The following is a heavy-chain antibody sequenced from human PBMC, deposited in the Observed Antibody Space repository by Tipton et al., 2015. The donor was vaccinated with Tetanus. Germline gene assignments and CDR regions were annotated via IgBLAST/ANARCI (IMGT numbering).Heavy chain of an antibody. J-gene: IGHJ6*02. V-gene: IGHV1-2*02. Sequence: QLVQSGAELKKPGASVKVSCTASGYTFTGYCMYWVRQAPGQGLEWVGWIDPNSGDTIYAQNFQGRVTMTRDTSISTVYMELSRLRSDDTAVYYCARDRGDYIYYGMDVWGPGTTVTVSS. CDR3: ARDRGDYIYYGMDV. CDR2: IDPNSGDT. CDR1: GYTFTGYC. D-gene: IGHD3-22*01.